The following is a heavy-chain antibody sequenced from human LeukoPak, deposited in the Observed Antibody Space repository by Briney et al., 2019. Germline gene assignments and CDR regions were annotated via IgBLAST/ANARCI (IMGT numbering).Heavy chain of an antibody. CDR2: ISGDGGST. J-gene: IGHJ4*02. V-gene: IGHV3-43*02. CDR1: RFTFDDYA. CDR3: AKDIGGGRSCYDY. D-gene: IGHD2-15*01. Sequence: GGSLRLSCAASRFTFDDYAMHWVRHAPGKGREWVSLISGDGGSTYYADSVKGRFTISRDNSKNSLYLQMNSLRTEDTALYYCAKDIGGGRSCYDYWGQGTLVTVSS.